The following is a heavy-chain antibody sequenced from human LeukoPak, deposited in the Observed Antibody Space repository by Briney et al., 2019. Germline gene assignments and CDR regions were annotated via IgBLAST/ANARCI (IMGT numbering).Heavy chain of an antibody. Sequence: GASVKVSCKASGCTFSSYTISWVRQAPGQGLEWMGRIIPNLGIANYAQKFQGRVTITADKSTSTAYMELSSLRSEDTAVYYCARERLELRGDYYYYYGMDVWGQGTTVTVSS. D-gene: IGHD1-7*01. CDR3: ARERLELRGDYYYYYGMDV. V-gene: IGHV1-69*04. J-gene: IGHJ6*02. CDR2: IIPNLGIA. CDR1: GCTFSSYT.